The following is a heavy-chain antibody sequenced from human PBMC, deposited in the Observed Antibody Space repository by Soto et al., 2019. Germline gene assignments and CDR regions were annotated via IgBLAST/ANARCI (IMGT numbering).Heavy chain of an antibody. D-gene: IGHD3-10*01. CDR1: GFTFTSSG. J-gene: IGHJ6*02. CDR3: AASLRFGEYSYYGMDV. CDR2: IVVGSGNT. V-gene: IGHV1-58*01. Sequence: SVKVSCKASGFTFTSSGVQWVRQARGQRLEWIGWIVVGSGNTNYAQKFQERVTITRDMSTSTAYMELSSLRSEDTAVYYCAASLRFGEYSYYGMDVWGQGTTVTVSS.